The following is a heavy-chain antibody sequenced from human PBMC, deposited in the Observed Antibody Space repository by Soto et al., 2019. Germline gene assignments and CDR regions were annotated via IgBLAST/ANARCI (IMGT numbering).Heavy chain of an antibody. V-gene: IGHV4-34*01. Sequence: QVQLQQWGAGLLKPSETLSLTCAVYGGSFSGYYWSWIRQPPGKGLEWIGEINHSGSTNYNPSLKSRVTISVDTSKNQFSLKLSSVTAADTAVYYCARGDGSGSLDWGQGTLVTVSS. CDR1: GGSFSGYY. J-gene: IGHJ4*02. CDR3: ARGDGSGSLD. CDR2: INHSGST. D-gene: IGHD3-10*01.